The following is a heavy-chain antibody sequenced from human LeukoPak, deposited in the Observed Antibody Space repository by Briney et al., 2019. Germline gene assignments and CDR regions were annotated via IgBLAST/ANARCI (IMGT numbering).Heavy chain of an antibody. CDR2: INHSGST. D-gene: IGHD3-10*01. V-gene: IGHV4-34*01. J-gene: IGHJ4*02. Sequence: SETLSLTCAVYGGSFSGYYWSWIRQPPGKGLEWIGEINHSGSTNYNPSLKSRVTISVDTSKNQFSLKLSSVTAADTAVYYCARVGLRGYYYGSGSYFPDYWGQGTLVTVSS. CDR3: ARVGLRGYYYGSGSYFPDY. CDR1: GGSFSGYY.